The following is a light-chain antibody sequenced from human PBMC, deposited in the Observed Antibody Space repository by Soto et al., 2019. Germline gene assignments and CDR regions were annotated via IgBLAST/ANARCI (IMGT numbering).Light chain of an antibody. CDR1: SSNIGAGYD. J-gene: IGLJ3*02. CDR3: QSYDTSLSGVV. V-gene: IGLV1-40*01. CDR2: GNS. Sequence: QPVLTQPPSVSGAPGQRVTISCTGSSSNIGAGYDVHWYQQLPGTAPKLLIYGNSNRPSGVPDRFSASKSDTSASLAITGLQAEDESDYYCQSYDTSLSGVVFGGGTKLTVL.